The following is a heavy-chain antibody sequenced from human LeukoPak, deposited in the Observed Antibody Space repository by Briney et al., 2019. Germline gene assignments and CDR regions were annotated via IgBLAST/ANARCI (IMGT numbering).Heavy chain of an antibody. V-gene: IGHV3-21*01. D-gene: IGHD3-16*02. J-gene: IGHJ4*02. Sequence: GGSLRLSCAASGFTFSSYSMNWVRQAPGKGLEWVSSISSSSSYIYYADSVKGRFTISRDNAKNSLYLQMNSLRAEDTAVYYCARDLGDYVWGSYPDYWGQGTLVTVSS. CDR2: ISSSSSYI. CDR3: ARDLGDYVWGSYPDY. CDR1: GFTFSSYS.